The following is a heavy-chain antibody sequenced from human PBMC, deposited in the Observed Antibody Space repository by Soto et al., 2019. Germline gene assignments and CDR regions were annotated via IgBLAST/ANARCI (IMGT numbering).Heavy chain of an antibody. CDR1: GFTFSSYA. J-gene: IGHJ4*02. CDR2: LSGSGTST. Sequence: PGGSLRLSCAASGFTFSSYAMSWVRQAPGKGLEWVSGLSGSGTSTYYADSVKGRFTISRDNSRDTLFLQMNSLTADDTAVYYCAKATTNGGWFNPFDSWGQGALVTVSS. CDR3: AKATTNGGWFNPFDS. V-gene: IGHV3-23*01. D-gene: IGHD6-19*01.